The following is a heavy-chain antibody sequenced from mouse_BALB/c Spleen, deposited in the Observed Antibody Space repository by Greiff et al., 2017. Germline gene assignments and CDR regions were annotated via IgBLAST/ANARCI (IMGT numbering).Heavy chain of an antibody. D-gene: IGHD4-1*01. V-gene: IGHV14-3*02. CDR3: ARNWEYFDV. J-gene: IGHJ1*01. Sequence: EVQLQQSGAELVKPGASVKLSCTASGFNIKDTYMPWVKQRPEQGLEGIGRIDPANGNTKYDPKFQGKATITADTSSNTAYLQLISLTSEATAVYYCARNWEYFDVWGAGTTVTVSS. CDR2: IDPANGNT. CDR1: GFNIKDTY.